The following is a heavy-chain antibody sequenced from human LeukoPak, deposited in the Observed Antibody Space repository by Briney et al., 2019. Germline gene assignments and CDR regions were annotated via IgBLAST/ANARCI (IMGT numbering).Heavy chain of an antibody. CDR1: GGSISSYY. CDR2: IYYSGST. CDR3: ARAASNYGDYGRFDY. V-gene: IGHV4-59*12. D-gene: IGHD4-17*01. J-gene: IGHJ4*02. Sequence: SETLSLTCTVSGGSISSYYWSWIRQPPGKGLEWIGYIYYSGSTNYNPSLKSRVTISVDTSKNQFSLKLSSVTAADTAVYYCARAASNYGDYGRFDYWGQGTLVTVSS.